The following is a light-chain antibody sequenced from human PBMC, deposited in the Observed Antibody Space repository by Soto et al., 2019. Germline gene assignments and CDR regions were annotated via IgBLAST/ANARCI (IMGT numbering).Light chain of an antibody. CDR1: SSDVGGYNY. CDR2: EVT. CDR3: SSYAASNNFYFV. Sequence: QSVLTQPPSASGSPGQSVTISCTGTSSDVGGYNYVSWYQQYPGRAPKLMIYEVTKWPSGVPDRFSGSKSGNTASLTVSGLQAEDEADYYCSSYAASNNFYFVFGGGTKVTVL. V-gene: IGLV2-8*01. J-gene: IGLJ3*02.